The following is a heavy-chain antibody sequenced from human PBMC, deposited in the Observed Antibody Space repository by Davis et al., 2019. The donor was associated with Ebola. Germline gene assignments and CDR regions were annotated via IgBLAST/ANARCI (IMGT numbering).Heavy chain of an antibody. CDR1: AYTLTALS. D-gene: IGHD1-26*01. CDR3: ARVYKRGIVGATGY. J-gene: IGHJ4*02. CDR2: MNLNSGNT. V-gene: IGHV1-8*01. Sequence: ASVKVSCKVSAYTLTALSMHWVRQATGQGLEWMGWMNLNSGNTGYAQKFQGRVTMTRNTSISTAYMELSSLRSEDTAVYYCARVYKRGIVGATGYWGQGTLVTVSS.